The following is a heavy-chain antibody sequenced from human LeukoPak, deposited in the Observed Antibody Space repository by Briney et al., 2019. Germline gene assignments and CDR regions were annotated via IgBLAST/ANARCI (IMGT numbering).Heavy chain of an antibody. Sequence: SVKVSCKASGGTFSSSSISWVRQAPGQGLEWMGGIIPIFGTANYAQKFQGRVTIIADESTSTAYMELSSLRSEDTAVYYCARDLSGYDYYFDYWGQGTLVTVSS. J-gene: IGHJ4*02. D-gene: IGHD5-12*01. CDR1: GGTFSSSS. V-gene: IGHV1-69*13. CDR3: ARDLSGYDYYFDY. CDR2: IIPIFGTA.